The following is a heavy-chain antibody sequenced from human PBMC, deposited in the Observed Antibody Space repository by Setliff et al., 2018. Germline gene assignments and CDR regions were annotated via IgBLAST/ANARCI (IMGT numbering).Heavy chain of an antibody. CDR2: IYAGDSDT. D-gene: IGHD3-10*01. V-gene: IGHV5-51*01. J-gene: IGHJ5*02. CDR3: ARQKSTGSGNNWFDP. Sequence: PGESLKISCKGSGFSFTDFWIGWVRQMPGKGLEWMGLIYAGDSDTRYNPSFQGRVTMSADKSINTAYLQWSSLKASDTAIYYCARQKSTGSGNNWFDPWGQRTLVTVSS. CDR1: GFSFTDFW.